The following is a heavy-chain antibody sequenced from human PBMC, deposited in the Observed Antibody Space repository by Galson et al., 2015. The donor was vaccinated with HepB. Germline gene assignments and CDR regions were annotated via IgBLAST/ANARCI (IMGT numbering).Heavy chain of an antibody. J-gene: IGHJ4*02. CDR1: GYTFTRYG. Sequence: SVKVSCKASGYTFTRYGITWVRQAPGQGLEWMGWISPYNGETSYARSFKGRVTVTADTSTNTVYMELRSLKSDDTAIYYCATEGGWDYTDFGGVGDFDYWGQGALVTVSS. D-gene: IGHD3-10*01. V-gene: IGHV1-18*01. CDR3: ATEGGWDYTDFGGVGDFDY. CDR2: ISPYNGET.